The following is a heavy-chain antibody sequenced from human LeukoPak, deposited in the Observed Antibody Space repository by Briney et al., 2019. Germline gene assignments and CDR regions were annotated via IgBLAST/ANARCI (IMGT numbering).Heavy chain of an antibody. V-gene: IGHV1-2*02. Sequence: ASVKVSCKASGYTFTRYYMHWVRQAPGQGLEWMGWINPNSGGTNYAQKFQGRVTMTRDTSISTAYMELSRLRSDDTAVYCCVRGRVLRESSSWYYWGQGTLVTVSS. J-gene: IGHJ4*02. D-gene: IGHD6-13*01. CDR2: INPNSGGT. CDR3: VRGRVLRESSSWYY. CDR1: GYTFTRYY.